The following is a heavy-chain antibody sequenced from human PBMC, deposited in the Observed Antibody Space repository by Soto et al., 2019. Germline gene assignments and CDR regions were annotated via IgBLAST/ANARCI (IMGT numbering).Heavy chain of an antibody. CDR3: AKSLSAPSGDYFSDAFDI. Sequence: EVQLLESGGGLVQPGGSLRLSCAASGFTFSSYAMSWVRQAPGKGLEWVSAISGSGGSTYYADSVKGRFTISRDNSKNTLYLQMNSLRAEDTAVYYCAKSLSAPSGDYFSDAFDIWGQGTMVTVSS. V-gene: IGHV3-23*01. CDR2: ISGSGGST. J-gene: IGHJ3*02. CDR1: GFTFSSYA. D-gene: IGHD4-17*01.